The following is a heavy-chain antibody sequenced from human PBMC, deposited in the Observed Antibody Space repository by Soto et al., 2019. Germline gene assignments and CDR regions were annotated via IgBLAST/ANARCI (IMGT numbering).Heavy chain of an antibody. CDR2: IYHSGST. D-gene: IGHD2-8*01. CDR3: ARDIGYCTNGVCLYNWFDP. V-gene: IGHV4-38-2*02. J-gene: IGHJ5*02. Sequence: SETLSLTCAVSGYSISSGYYWGCTRQPPGKGLEWIGSIYHSGSTYYNPSLKSRVTISVDTSKNQFSLKLSSVTAADTAVYYCARDIGYCTNGVCLYNWFDPWGQGTLVTVSS. CDR1: GYSISSGYY.